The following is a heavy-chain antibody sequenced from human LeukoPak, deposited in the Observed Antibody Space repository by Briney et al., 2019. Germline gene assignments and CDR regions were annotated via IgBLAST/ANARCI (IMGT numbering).Heavy chain of an antibody. J-gene: IGHJ4*02. Sequence: GGSLRLSCAASKFTFSNYWMSWVRQAPGKGLEWVANIKQDGSEKYYLDSVKGRFTISRDNAKNSVYLEMNSLRADDTAVYYCARSARLMKGVVEVTALDDWGQGTLVTVSS. CDR2: IKQDGSEK. CDR3: ARSARLMKGVVEVTALDD. D-gene: IGHD3-3*01. V-gene: IGHV3-7*01. CDR1: KFTFSNYW.